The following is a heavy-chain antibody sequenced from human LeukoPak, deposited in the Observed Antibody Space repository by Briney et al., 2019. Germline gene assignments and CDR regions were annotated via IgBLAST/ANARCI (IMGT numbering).Heavy chain of an antibody. J-gene: IGHJ6*03. V-gene: IGHV3-21*01. Sequence: GGSLRLSCAASGFTFSSYSMNWVRQAPGKGLEWVSSISISSSYIYYADSVKGRFTISRDNAKNSLYLQMNSLRAEDTAVYYCAREMWGLYYMDVWGKGTTVTVSS. D-gene: IGHD7-27*01. CDR2: ISISSSYI. CDR1: GFTFSSYS. CDR3: AREMWGLYYMDV.